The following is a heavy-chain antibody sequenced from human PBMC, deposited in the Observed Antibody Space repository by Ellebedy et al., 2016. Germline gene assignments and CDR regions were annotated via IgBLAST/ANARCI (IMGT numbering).Heavy chain of an antibody. CDR3: AKDLGYSNYYFDY. CDR2: IYYSGST. Sequence: SETLSLTXTVSGGSVSSGSYYWSWIRQPPGKGLEWIVYIYYSGSTNYNPSLKIRVTISVDTSKNQFSLKLSSVTAADTAVYYCAKDLGYSNYYFDYWGQGTLVTVSS. J-gene: IGHJ4*02. CDR1: GGSVSSGSYY. V-gene: IGHV4-61*01. D-gene: IGHD4-11*01.